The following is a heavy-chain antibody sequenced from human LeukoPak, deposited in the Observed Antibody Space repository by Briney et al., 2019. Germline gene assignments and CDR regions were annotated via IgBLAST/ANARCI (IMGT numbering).Heavy chain of an antibody. D-gene: IGHD4-17*01. CDR1: GFTVSSNY. CDR3: ARDAPTYGDYRGHY. J-gene: IGHJ4*02. V-gene: IGHV3-53*01. CDR2: IYSGGST. Sequence: PGGSPRLSCAASGFTVSSNYMSWVRQAPGKGLEWVSVIYSGGSTYYADSVKGRFTISRDNSKNTLYLQMNSLRAEDTAVYYCARDAPTYGDYRGHYRGQGTLVTVSS.